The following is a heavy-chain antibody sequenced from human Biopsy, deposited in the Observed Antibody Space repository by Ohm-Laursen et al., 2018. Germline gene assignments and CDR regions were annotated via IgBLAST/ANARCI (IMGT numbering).Heavy chain of an antibody. CDR1: GYIFTSFG. D-gene: IGHD4-17*01. CDR3: ARLAQIYGDSPFDP. CDR2: IIPLFGAP. V-gene: IGHV1-69*13. J-gene: IGHJ5*02. Sequence: SVKVSCKSSGYIFTSFGVSWVRQAPGQGLEWMGGIIPLFGAPNYAQKFQGRLTITADESKSTTYMELSSLRSEDTAVYYCARLAQIYGDSPFDPWGQGTLVTVSS.